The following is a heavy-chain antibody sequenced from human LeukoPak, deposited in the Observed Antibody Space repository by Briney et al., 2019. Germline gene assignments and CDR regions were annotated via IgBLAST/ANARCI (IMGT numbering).Heavy chain of an antibody. D-gene: IGHD6-19*01. Sequence: GGSLRLSCAASGFTFSSYAMSWVRQAPGKGLEWVSAISGSGGSTSYADSVKGRFTISRDNAKNTLYLQMNSLRAEDTAVYYCARDLRLIAVAEDYFDYWGQGTLVTVSS. CDR3: ARDLRLIAVAEDYFDY. CDR2: ISGSGGST. J-gene: IGHJ4*02. CDR1: GFTFSSYA. V-gene: IGHV3-23*01.